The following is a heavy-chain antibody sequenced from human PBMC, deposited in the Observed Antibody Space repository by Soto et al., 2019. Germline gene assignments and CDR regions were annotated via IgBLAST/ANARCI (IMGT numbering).Heavy chain of an antibody. CDR2: INSDGSST. V-gene: IGHV3-74*01. J-gene: IGHJ6*02. D-gene: IGHD3-22*01. CDR3: VRAIGHYGMDV. Sequence: EVQLVESGGGLVQPGGSLRLSCVASGFIVSNCWMHWVRQAPGMGLVWVSHINSDGSSTTYADSVKGRFTISRDNAKNTLYLQMNSLRAEDTAVYYCVRAIGHYGMDVWGRGTTVTVSS. CDR1: GFIVSNCW.